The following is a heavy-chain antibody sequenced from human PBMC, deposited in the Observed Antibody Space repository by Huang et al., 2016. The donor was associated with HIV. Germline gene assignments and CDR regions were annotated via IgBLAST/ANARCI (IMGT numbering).Heavy chain of an antibody. Sequence: QVQLVQSRAEVKKPGASVKVSCKVSDSTLTELSIHWVRQPPGKGIEWMGGFDPEIGETIYAQKFQGRVTMTEDTSTETAFMDLSGLRPEDTAVYYCATGFDVFFDFWGQGTLVTVSS. CDR2: FDPEIGET. J-gene: IGHJ4*02. V-gene: IGHV1-24*01. CDR1: DSTLTELS. D-gene: IGHD3-9*01. CDR3: ATGFDVFFDF.